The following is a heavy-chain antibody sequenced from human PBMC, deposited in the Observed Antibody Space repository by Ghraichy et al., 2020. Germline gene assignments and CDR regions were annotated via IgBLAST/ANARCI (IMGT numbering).Heavy chain of an antibody. CDR3: ARLQMGPWNFDL. Sequence: LTCGASGFTLSGYWMSWVRQAPGKGLEWVANINQDASEKYYVDSVKGRFSISRDNAKNSLFLQMNSLRAEDTAVYHCARLQMGPWNFDLWGRGTLVIVSS. V-gene: IGHV3-7*01. D-gene: IGHD4-11*01. CDR2: INQDASEK. CDR1: GFTLSGYW. J-gene: IGHJ2*01.